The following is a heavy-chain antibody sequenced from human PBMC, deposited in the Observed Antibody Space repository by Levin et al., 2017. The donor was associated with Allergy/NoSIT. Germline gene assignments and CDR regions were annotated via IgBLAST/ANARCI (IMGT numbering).Heavy chain of an antibody. J-gene: IGHJ4*02. CDR3: ARSDYCSSTSCYGTGFDN. CDR1: GGPMTYYF. V-gene: IGHV4-59*01. Sequence: SQTLSLTCTVSGGPMTYYFWSWIRQSPGKGLEWIGYIYYGGTTTYNPSLKSRVTISADTSKNQFSLRLSSVSAAYAAVYYCARSDYCSSTSCYGTGFDNWGQGTLVTVSS. CDR2: IYYGGTT. D-gene: IGHD2-2*01.